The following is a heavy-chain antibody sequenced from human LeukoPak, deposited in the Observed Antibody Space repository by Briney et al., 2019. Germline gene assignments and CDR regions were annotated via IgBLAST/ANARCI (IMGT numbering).Heavy chain of an antibody. D-gene: IGHD6-13*01. CDR2: ISGSGSGGST. Sequence: GGSLRLSCAVSGFTFSNYAMTWVRQAPGKGLEWLSVISGSGSGGSTSYADSVKGRFTISRDNSKNTLYLQMNSLRAEDTAVYYCANRRGSSWYGVAEYFQHWGQGTLVTVSS. J-gene: IGHJ1*01. CDR1: GFTFSNYA. CDR3: ANRRGSSWYGVAEYFQH. V-gene: IGHV3-23*01.